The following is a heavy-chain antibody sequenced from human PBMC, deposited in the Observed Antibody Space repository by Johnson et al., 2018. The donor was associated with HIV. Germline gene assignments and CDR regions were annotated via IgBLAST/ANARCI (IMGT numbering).Heavy chain of an antibody. CDR3: AKDQYRKLTTVAGI. V-gene: IGHV3-20*04. J-gene: IGHJ3*02. Sequence: EVQLVESGGGVVRPGGSLRLSCAASGFTFDDYGMSWVRQAPGKGLEWVSGFNWHGGSTGYADSVKGRFTISRDNSKNTLYLQRNSLRAEDTDVYYCAKDQYRKLTTVAGIWGQGTMVTVSS. CDR1: GFTFDDYG. D-gene: IGHD4-17*01. CDR2: FNWHGGST.